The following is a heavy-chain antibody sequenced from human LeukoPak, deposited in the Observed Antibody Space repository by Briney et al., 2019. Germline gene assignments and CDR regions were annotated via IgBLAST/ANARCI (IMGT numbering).Heavy chain of an antibody. Sequence: GASVKVSCKASGYTFTSYYMHWVRQAPGQGLEWMGIINPSGGSTSYAQKFQGRVTMTRDTSTSTVYMELSSLRSEDTAVYYCARDGAWYYGSRTQKGPDAFDIWGQGTMVTVSS. CDR3: ARDGAWYYGSRTQKGPDAFDI. CDR2: INPSGGST. D-gene: IGHD3-10*01. J-gene: IGHJ3*02. V-gene: IGHV1-46*01. CDR1: GYTFTSYY.